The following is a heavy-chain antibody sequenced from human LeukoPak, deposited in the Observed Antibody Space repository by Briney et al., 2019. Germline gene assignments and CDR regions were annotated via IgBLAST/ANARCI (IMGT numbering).Heavy chain of an antibody. CDR2: INPNSGGT. Sequence: ASVKVSCKASGYTFTSYGISWVRQAPGQGLEWMGWINPNSGGTNYAQKFQGRVTMTRDTSISTAYMELSRLRSDDTAVYYCAKGLEWLYSTTGFDPWGQGTLVTVSS. D-gene: IGHD3-3*01. CDR1: GYTFTSYG. CDR3: AKGLEWLYSTTGFDP. J-gene: IGHJ5*02. V-gene: IGHV1-2*02.